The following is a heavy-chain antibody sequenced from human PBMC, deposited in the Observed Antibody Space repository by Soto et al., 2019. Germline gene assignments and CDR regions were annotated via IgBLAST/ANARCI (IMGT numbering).Heavy chain of an antibody. J-gene: IGHJ1*01. CDR1: GFTFSSYS. D-gene: IGHD3-10*01. V-gene: IGHV3-21*01. CDR3: ARRLPQSGNFQH. CDR2: ISSSSSYI. Sequence: GGSLRLSCAASGFTFSSYSMNWVRQAPGKGLEWVSSISSSSSYIYYADSVKGRFTISRDNAKNPLYLQMNSLRAEDTAVYYCARRLPQSGNFQHWGQGTLVTVSS.